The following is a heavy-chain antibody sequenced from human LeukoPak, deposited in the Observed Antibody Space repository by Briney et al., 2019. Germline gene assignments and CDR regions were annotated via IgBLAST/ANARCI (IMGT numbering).Heavy chain of an antibody. J-gene: IGHJ6*02. V-gene: IGHV3-33*01. CDR3: AREEDSNHYYGMDV. Sequence: PGRSSRLSCAASGFTFSSYGMHWVRQAPGKGLEWVAVIWYDGSNKYYADSVKGRFTISRDNSKNTLYLQMNSLRAEDTAVYYCAREEDSNHYYGMDVWGQGTTVTVSS. CDR2: IWYDGSNK. CDR1: GFTFSSYG. D-gene: IGHD4-11*01.